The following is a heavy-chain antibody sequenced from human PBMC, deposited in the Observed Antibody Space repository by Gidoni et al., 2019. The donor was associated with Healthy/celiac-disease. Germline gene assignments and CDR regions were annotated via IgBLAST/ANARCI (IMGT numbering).Heavy chain of an antibody. Sequence: HLQEAGPEMAKPTHTLSLTCVVPGGSSSSGGYYWSWIRPHLGKGLEWIGDIYYSGSTYYNPYLKSRVTISVDTSKNQFSLKLSSGTAPDTAVYYCARDPRTAMGFGRTFDYWGQGTLVTVSS. V-gene: IGHV4-31*11. J-gene: IGHJ4*02. CDR3: ARDPRTAMGFGRTFDY. CDR1: GGSSSSGGYY. D-gene: IGHD5-18*01. CDR2: IYYSGST.